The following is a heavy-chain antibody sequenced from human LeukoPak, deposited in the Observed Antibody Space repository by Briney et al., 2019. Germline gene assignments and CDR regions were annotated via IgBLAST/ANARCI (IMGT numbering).Heavy chain of an antibody. J-gene: IGHJ4*02. CDR1: GGSISSGSYY. CDR2: IYTSGST. V-gene: IGHV4-61*02. Sequence: SQTLSLTCTVSGGSISSGSYYWSWIRQPAGKGLEWIGRIYTSGSTNYNPSLKSRVTISVDTSKNQFSLKLSSVTAADTAVYYCARVLPNYFDYWGQGTLVTVSS. CDR3: ARVLPNYFDY.